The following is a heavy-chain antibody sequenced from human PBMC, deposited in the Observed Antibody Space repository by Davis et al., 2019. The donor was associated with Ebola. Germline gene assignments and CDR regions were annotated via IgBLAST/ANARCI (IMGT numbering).Heavy chain of an antibody. V-gene: IGHV3-43*01. CDR3: AKAKYSGSYYFWYFDL. CDR1: GFTFDDYT. Sequence: GESLKISCAASGFTFDDYTMHWVRQAPGKGLEWVSLISWDGGSTYYADSVKGRFTISRDNSKNSLYLQMNSLRTEDTALYYCAKAKYSGSYYFWYFDLWGRGTLVTVSS. D-gene: IGHD1-26*01. CDR2: ISWDGGST. J-gene: IGHJ2*01.